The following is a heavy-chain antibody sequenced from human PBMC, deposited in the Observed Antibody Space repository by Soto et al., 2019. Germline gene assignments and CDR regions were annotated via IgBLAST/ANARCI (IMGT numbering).Heavy chain of an antibody. D-gene: IGHD3-10*01. CDR1: GGSISSYY. J-gene: IGHJ4*02. V-gene: IGHV4-59*01. CDR2: IYYSGST. Sequence: KPSETLSLTCTVSGGSISSYYWSWIRQPPGKGLEWIGYIYYSGSTNYNPSLKSRVTISVDTSKNQFSLKLSSVTAADTAVYYCASSMVRGVHKFDYWGQGTLVTVSS. CDR3: ASSMVRGVHKFDY.